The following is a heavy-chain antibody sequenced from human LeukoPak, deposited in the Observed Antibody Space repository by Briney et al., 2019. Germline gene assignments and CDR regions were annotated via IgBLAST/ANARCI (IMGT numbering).Heavy chain of an antibody. Sequence: PGGSLRLSCAASGFTFSSYAMHWVRQAPGKGLEWVAVISYDGSNKYYADSVEGRFTISRDNSKNTLYLQMNSLRAEDTAVYYCVRGENTRSYYWSVDYWGQGTLVTVSS. D-gene: IGHD1-26*01. CDR1: GFTFSSYA. J-gene: IGHJ4*02. CDR3: VRGENTRSYYWSVDY. CDR2: ISYDGSNK. V-gene: IGHV3-30-3*01.